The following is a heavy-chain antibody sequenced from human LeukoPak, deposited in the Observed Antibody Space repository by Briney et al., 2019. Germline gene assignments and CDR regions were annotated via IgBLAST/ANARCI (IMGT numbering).Heavy chain of an antibody. CDR1: GGSISSGSYY. J-gene: IGHJ5*02. Sequence: SQTLSLTCSVSGGSISSGSYYWSWIRQPAGKGLEWIGRIYTSGSTNYNPSLKSRVTISVDTSKNQFSLKLSSVTAADTAVYYCARYSSSLGLFDPWGQGTLVTVSS. V-gene: IGHV4-61*02. CDR3: ARYSSSLGLFDP. D-gene: IGHD6-13*01. CDR2: IYTSGST.